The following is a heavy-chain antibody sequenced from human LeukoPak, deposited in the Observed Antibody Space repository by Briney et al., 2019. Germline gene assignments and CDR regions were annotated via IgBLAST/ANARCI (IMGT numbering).Heavy chain of an antibody. J-gene: IGHJ4*02. CDR2: ISGSSSYI. CDR3: ARDPQSLYSGSPPYFDY. D-gene: IGHD1-26*01. V-gene: IGHV3-21*01. CDR1: GFTFSSYS. Sequence: PGGSLRLSCAASGFTFSSYSMNWVRQAPGKGLEWVSSISGSSSYIYYADSVKGRFTISRDNAKNSLYLQMNSLRAEDTAVYYCARDPQSLYSGSPPYFDYWGQGTLVTVSS.